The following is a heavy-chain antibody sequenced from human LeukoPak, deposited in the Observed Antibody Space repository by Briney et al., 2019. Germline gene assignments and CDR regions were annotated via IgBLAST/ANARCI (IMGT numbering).Heavy chain of an antibody. V-gene: IGHV4-59*12. Sequence: PSETLSLTCTVSGGSISSYYWSWIRQPPGKGLEWIGYIYYSGSTNYNPSLKSRVTMSIDVSRKEFSLRLISVTAADTAVYYCAREDGWPRYYFDFWGQGTLVTVSS. CDR3: AREDGWPRYYFDF. CDR1: GGSISSYY. D-gene: IGHD5-24*01. J-gene: IGHJ4*02. CDR2: IYYSGST.